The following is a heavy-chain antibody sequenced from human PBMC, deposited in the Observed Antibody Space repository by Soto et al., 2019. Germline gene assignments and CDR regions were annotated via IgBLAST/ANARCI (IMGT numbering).Heavy chain of an antibody. CDR1: GGSISSYY. J-gene: IGHJ5*02. CDR2: IYYSGST. V-gene: IGHV4-59*01. D-gene: IGHD3-22*01. CDR3: ARERSXYYDSSGYYERADWFDP. Sequence: SETLSLTCTVPGGSISSYYWSWIRQPPGKGLEWIGYIYYSGSTNYNPSLKSRVTISVDTSKSQFSLKLSSVTAADTAVYYCARERSXYYDSSGYYERADWFDPWGQGTLVTVSS.